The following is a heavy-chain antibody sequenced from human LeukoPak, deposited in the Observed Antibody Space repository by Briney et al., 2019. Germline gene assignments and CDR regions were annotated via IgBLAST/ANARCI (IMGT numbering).Heavy chain of an antibody. D-gene: IGHD5-24*01. J-gene: IGHJ4*02. V-gene: IGHV4-4*07. CDR2: IHTSGST. Sequence: PSETLSLTCTVSGDFISSYYWSWVRQPAGKGLEWIGRIHTSGSTNYNPSLRSRVTMSLATSKNQFSLKLSSVTAADTAVYYCGGSRDGYIDYWGQGTLVTVSS. CDR1: GDFISSYY. CDR3: GGSRDGYIDY.